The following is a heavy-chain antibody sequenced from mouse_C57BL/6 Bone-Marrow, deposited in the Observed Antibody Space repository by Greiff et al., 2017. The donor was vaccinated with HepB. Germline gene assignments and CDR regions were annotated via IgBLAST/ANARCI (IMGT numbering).Heavy chain of an antibody. D-gene: IGHD6-1*01. CDR1: GFTFSSYA. CDR3: AREEARGYFDV. J-gene: IGHJ1*03. V-gene: IGHV5-4*01. Sequence: EVQLVESGGGLVKPGGSLKLSCAASGFTFSSYAMSWVRQTPEKRLEWVATISDGGSYTYYPDNVKGRFTISRDNAKNNLYLQMRHLKSEDTAMYYCAREEARGYFDVWGTGTTVTVSS. CDR2: ISDGGSYT.